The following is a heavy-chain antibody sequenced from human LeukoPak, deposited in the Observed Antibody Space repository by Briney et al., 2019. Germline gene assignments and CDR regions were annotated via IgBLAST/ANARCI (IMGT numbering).Heavy chain of an antibody. CDR2: ISYDGSNK. CDR1: GFTFSSYA. Sequence: GGSLRLSCAASGFTFSSYAMHWVRQAPGKGLEWVAVISYDGSNKYYADSVKGRFTISRDNSKNTLYLQMNSLRAEDTAVYYCARDQLRMGFDPWGQGTLVTVSS. D-gene: IGHD6-6*01. CDR3: ARDQLRMGFDP. V-gene: IGHV3-30-3*01. J-gene: IGHJ5*02.